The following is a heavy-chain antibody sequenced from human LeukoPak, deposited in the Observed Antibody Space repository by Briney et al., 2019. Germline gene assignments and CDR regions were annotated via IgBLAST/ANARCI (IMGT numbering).Heavy chain of an antibody. CDR1: GGSISSYY. J-gene: IGHJ5*02. Sequence: SETLSLTCTVSGGSISSYYWSWIRQPPGKGLEWIGYIYYSGSTNYNPSLKSRVTISVDTSKNQFSLKLSSVTAADTAVYYCARYRSSSSWWFDPWGQGTLVTVSS. CDR3: ARYRSSSSWWFDP. D-gene: IGHD6-13*01. V-gene: IGHV4-59*01. CDR2: IYYSGST.